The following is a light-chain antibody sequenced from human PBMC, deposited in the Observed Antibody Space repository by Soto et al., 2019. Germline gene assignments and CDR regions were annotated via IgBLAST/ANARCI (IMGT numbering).Light chain of an antibody. CDR3: QQYGRSLWT. Sequence: EIVLTQSPGTLSLSPGERATLSCRASQSVSSSYLAWYQQKPGQAPRLLIYGASSRATGIPDRFSGSGSGTDFTLTISRLEPEDFAVYYCQQYGRSLWTFGQWTKVEIK. CDR1: QSVSSSY. CDR2: GAS. V-gene: IGKV3-20*01. J-gene: IGKJ1*01.